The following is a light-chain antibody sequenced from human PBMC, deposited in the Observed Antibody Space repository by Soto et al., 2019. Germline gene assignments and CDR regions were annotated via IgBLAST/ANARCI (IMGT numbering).Light chain of an antibody. Sequence: EIVLTQSPGTLSLSPGERATLSCRASQSVSSSYLAWYQQKPGQAPRLLIYGASSRATGIPDRFSGSGSGTDFTLTISRLEPEGFAVYYCQQYGSSPMYTFGQGTKLEIK. CDR3: QQYGSSPMYT. V-gene: IGKV3-20*01. J-gene: IGKJ2*01. CDR1: QSVSSSY. CDR2: GAS.